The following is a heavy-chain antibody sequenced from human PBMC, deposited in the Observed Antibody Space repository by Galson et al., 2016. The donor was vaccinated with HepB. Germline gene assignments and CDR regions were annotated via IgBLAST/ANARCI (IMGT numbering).Heavy chain of an antibody. D-gene: IGHD3-10*01. CDR1: GFTFSSYG. V-gene: IGHV3-30*18. Sequence: SLRLPCAASGFTFSSYGMHWVRQAPGKGLAWVAVVSYDGGIKYYEDSVKGRLTISRDNYENTLSLQMNSLRPEDTAVYSCAKEWGASGGSYQSDFDYWGQVTLVTVPS. J-gene: IGHJ4*02. CDR3: AKEWGASGGSYQSDFDY. CDR2: VSYDGGIK.